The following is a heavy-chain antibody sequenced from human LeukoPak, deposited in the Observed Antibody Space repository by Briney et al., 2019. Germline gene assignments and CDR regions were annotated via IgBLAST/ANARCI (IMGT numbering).Heavy chain of an antibody. Sequence: GRSLRLSCAASGFTFRGYGMHWVRQAPGKGLEWVAVIWYDGSNKYYADSVKGRFTVSRDNSKNTLYLQMNSLRAEDTAVYYCATAVASSSGWYADYWGQGTLVTVSS. CDR3: ATAVASSSGWYADY. V-gene: IGHV3-33*01. CDR2: IWYDGSNK. CDR1: GFTFRGYG. J-gene: IGHJ4*02. D-gene: IGHD6-19*01.